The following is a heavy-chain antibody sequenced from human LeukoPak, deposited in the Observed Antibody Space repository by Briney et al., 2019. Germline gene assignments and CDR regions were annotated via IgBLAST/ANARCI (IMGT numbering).Heavy chain of an antibody. V-gene: IGHV1-69*06. CDR1: GGTFSSYA. Sequence: VASVKVSCKASGGTFSSYAISWVRQAPGQGLEWMGGIIPIFGTANYAQKFQGRVTITADKSTSTAYMELSSLRSEDTAVYYCAREVLVTRDYYHYMDVWGKGTTVTVSS. CDR3: AREVLVTRDYYHYMDV. CDR2: IIPIFGTA. D-gene: IGHD2-21*02. J-gene: IGHJ6*03.